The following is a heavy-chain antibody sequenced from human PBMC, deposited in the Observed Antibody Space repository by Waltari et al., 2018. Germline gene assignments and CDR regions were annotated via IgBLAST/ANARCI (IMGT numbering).Heavy chain of an antibody. J-gene: IGHJ5*02. CDR3: ARDLTLDDYNSFS. CDR2: ISSSSSTI. Sequence: EVQLVESGGGLVQPGGSLRLSCAASGFTFSSYSMNWVRQAPGKGWEWVSYISSSSSTIYYADSVKGRFTISRDNAKNSLYLQMNSLRAEDTAVYYCARDLTLDDYNSFSWGQGTLVTVSS. D-gene: IGHD4-4*01. V-gene: IGHV3-48*01. CDR1: GFTFSSYS.